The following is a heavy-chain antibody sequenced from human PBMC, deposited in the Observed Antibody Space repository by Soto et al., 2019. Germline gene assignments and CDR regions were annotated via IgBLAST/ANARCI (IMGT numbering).Heavy chain of an antibody. CDR2: TYYRSKWYN. Sequence: SQTLSLTCAISGDSVSSNRAAWNWIRQSPSRGLEWLGRTYYRSKWYNDYAVSVKSRITRNPDTSKNQFSLQLISVTPEDAAVYYCARGVVRWLEWFPSEEYFQHWGQGILVTAPQ. D-gene: IGHD3-3*01. CDR1: GDSVSSNRAA. V-gene: IGHV6-1*01. J-gene: IGHJ1*01. CDR3: ARGVVRWLEWFPSEEYFQH.